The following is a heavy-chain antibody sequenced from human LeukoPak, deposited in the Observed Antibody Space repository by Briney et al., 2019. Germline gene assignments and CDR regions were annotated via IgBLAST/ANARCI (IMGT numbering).Heavy chain of an antibody. D-gene: IGHD1-26*01. CDR1: GGTFSSYT. J-gene: IGHJ6*03. CDR2: IIPILGIA. V-gene: IGHV1-69*02. CDR3: ARSLGATTGYYYYYMDV. Sequence: SVKVSCKASGGTFSSYTISWVRQAPGHGLEWMGRIIPILGIANYAQKFQGRVTITADKSTSTAYMELSSLRSEDTAVYYCARSLGATTGYYYYYMDVWGKGTTVTVSS.